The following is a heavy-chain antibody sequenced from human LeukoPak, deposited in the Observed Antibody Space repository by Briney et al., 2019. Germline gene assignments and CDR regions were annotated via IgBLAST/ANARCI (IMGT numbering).Heavy chain of an antibody. V-gene: IGHV3-21*01. D-gene: IGHD2-2*02. Sequence: RGGSLRLSCVASGFSFSSYSTNWVRQAPGEGMEWVSSIRSSRSYIYYADSVKGRFTISRDNAKNSLYLQMNSLRAEDTAVYYCARVGYCSSTSCYIYYYYYMDVWGKGTTVTVSS. CDR3: ARVGYCSSTSCYIYYYYYMDV. CDR1: GFSFSSYS. J-gene: IGHJ6*03. CDR2: IRSSRSYI.